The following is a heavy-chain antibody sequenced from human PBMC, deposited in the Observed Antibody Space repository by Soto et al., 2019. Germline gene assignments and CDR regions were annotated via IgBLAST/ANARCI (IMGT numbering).Heavy chain of an antibody. CDR1: GYSFTSYW. D-gene: IGHD3-22*01. J-gene: IGHJ4*02. V-gene: IGHV5-51*01. CDR2: IYPGDSDT. CDR3: ARLEHYYDSSGSGRGYYFDY. Sequence: GESLKISCKGSGYSFTSYWIGWVRQMPGKGLEWMGIIYPGDSDTRYSPSFQGQVTISADKFISTAYLQWSSLKASYTAMYYCARLEHYYDSSGSGRGYYFDYWGQGTLVTVPS.